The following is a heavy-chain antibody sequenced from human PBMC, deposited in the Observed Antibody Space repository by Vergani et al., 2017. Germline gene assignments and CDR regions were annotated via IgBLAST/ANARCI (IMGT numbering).Heavy chain of an antibody. CDR3: ASSYDILTGYYFDY. J-gene: IGHJ4*02. CDR1: GGTFSSYT. D-gene: IGHD3-9*01. CDR2: IIPILGIA. V-gene: IGHV1-69*02. Sequence: QVQLVQSGAEMKKPGSSVKVSCKASGGTFSSYTISWVRQAPGQGLEWMGRIIPILGIANYAQKFQGRVTITADKSTSTAYMELSSLRSEDTAVYYCASSYDILTGYYFDYWGQGTLVTVSS.